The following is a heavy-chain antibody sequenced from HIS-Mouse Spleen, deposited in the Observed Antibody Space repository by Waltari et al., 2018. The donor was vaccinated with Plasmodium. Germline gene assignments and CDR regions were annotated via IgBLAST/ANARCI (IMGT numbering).Heavy chain of an antibody. Sequence: QVQLQESGPGLVKPSETLSLTCTVSGGSISSYYWSWIRQPAGKGLEWIGRIYTSGSTNYNPSLKSRVTMSGDTSKNQFSLKLSSVTAADTAVYYCARTWVRGVTTNWFDPWGQGTLVTVSS. CDR2: IYTSGST. CDR3: ARTWVRGVTTNWFDP. D-gene: IGHD3-10*01. V-gene: IGHV4-4*07. J-gene: IGHJ5*02. CDR1: GGSISSYY.